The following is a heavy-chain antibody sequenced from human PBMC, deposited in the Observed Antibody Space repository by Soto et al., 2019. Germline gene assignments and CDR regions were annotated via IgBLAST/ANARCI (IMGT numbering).Heavy chain of an antibody. CDR3: ASTGYSSSWYYSIDY. CDR2: IIPILGIA. CDR1: GGTFSSYT. V-gene: IGHV1-69*02. D-gene: IGHD6-13*01. J-gene: IGHJ4*02. Sequence: SVKVSCKASGGTFSSYTISWVRQAPGQGLEWMGRIIPILGIANYAQKFQGRVTITADKSTSTAYMELSSLRSEDTAVYYCASTGYSSSWYYSIDYWGQGTLVTVSS.